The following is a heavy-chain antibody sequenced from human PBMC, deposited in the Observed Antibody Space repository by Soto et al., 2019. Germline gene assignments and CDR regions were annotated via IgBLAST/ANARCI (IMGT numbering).Heavy chain of an antibody. D-gene: IGHD6-13*01. V-gene: IGHV4-31*03. Sequence: PSDTLSLTCTVSVGSISRGHYYWSWLRQGPGKGLESIGYIYYSGNTYYNPSLKSRVTISVDTSKNQFSLKLTSVSAADTAVYYCASLPLAAAANDYWGQGTLVTVPS. CDR3: ASLPLAAAANDY. J-gene: IGHJ4*02. CDR1: VGSISRGHYY. CDR2: IYYSGNT.